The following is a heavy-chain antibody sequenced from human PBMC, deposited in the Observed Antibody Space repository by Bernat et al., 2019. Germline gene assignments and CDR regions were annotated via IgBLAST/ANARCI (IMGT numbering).Heavy chain of an antibody. Sequence: QVQLVQSGAEVKKPGASVKVSCKASGYTFISYYMHWVRQAPGQGLEWMGVINPSDGSTSYAQRFQGRVTMTRDTSTSTIYMELSSLRSEDTAVYYCARDGRYGYSYGHAFDYWGQGTLVTVSS. CDR2: INPSDGST. CDR1: GYTFISYY. J-gene: IGHJ4*02. CDR3: ARDGRYGYSYGHAFDY. V-gene: IGHV1-46*01. D-gene: IGHD5-18*01.